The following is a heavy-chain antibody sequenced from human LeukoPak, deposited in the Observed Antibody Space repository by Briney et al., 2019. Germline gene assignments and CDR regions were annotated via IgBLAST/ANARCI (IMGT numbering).Heavy chain of an antibody. CDR2: ISWNSGSM. D-gene: IGHD3-10*01. J-gene: IGHJ4*02. CDR1: GFSFDDYA. V-gene: IGHV3-9*01. Sequence: PGGSLRLSCAASGFSFDDYAMHWVRQAPGKGLEWVSGISWNSGSMGYADSVKGRFTISRDNAKNSLYLQMNSLRAEDTAVYYCAVYYYGSGSLDYWGQGTLVTVSS. CDR3: AVYYYGSGSLDY.